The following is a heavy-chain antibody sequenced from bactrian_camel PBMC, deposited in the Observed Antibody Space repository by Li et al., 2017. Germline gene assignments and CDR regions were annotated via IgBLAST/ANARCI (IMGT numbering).Heavy chain of an antibody. Sequence: HVQLVESGGGSVQAGGSLRLSCTASAYLLSTYCMAWFRQAPGKEREGVAGISTDGRSTDYAGSVGGRFTISRDNAKNTLYLHMDNLKPEDTAMYYCARSRFVFRGCDLSTSGYYYGGQGTQVTVS. V-gene: IGHV3S6*01. J-gene: IGHJ4*01. CDR2: ISTDGRST. CDR1: AYLLSTYC. CDR3: ARSRFVFRGCDLSTSGYYY. D-gene: IGHD5*01.